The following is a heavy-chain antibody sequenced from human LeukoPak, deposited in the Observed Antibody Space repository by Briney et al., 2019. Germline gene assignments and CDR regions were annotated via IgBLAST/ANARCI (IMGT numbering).Heavy chain of an antibody. D-gene: IGHD3-22*01. CDR3: HPLSYVSN. J-gene: IGHJ4*02. CDR1: GFTSSSRL. CDR2: IKDDGTT. Sequence: GGSLRLSCAVSGFTSSSRLMHWVRQAPGKGLVWVALIKDDGTTNYADSVRGRFTASRDDAKNTVYRQMSSLRADDTAVYYCHPLSYVSNWGQGTLVTVSA. V-gene: IGHV3-74*01.